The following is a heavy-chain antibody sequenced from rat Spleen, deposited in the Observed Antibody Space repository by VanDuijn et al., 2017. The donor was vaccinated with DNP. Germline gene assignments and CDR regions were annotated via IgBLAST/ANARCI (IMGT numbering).Heavy chain of an antibody. CDR2: IIYNGGTT. CDR1: GFTFSDYA. V-gene: IGHV5S10*01. CDR3: ATQSHAMDA. Sequence: EVQLVESGGGLVQPGNSLKLSCAASGFTFSDYAMAWVRQSPKKGLEWVATIIYNGGTTYYRDSVKGRFTISRDNAKSTLYLQMDSLRSEDTATYYCATQSHAMDAWGQGTSVTVSS. J-gene: IGHJ4*01.